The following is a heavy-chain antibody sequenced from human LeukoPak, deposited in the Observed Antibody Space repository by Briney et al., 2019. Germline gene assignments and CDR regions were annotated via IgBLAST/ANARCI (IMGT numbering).Heavy chain of an antibody. CDR3: ARRGTIFGVVINPFDY. Sequence: SETLSLTCAVYGGSFSGYYWSWIRQPPGKGLEWTGEINHSGSTNYNPSLKSRVTISVDTSKNQFSLKLSSVTAADTAVYYCARRGTIFGVVINPFDYWGQGTLVTVSS. CDR2: INHSGST. D-gene: IGHD3-3*01. J-gene: IGHJ4*02. CDR1: GGSFSGYY. V-gene: IGHV4-34*01.